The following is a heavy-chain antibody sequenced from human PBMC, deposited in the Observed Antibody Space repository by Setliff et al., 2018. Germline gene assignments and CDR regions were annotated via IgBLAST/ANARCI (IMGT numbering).Heavy chain of an antibody. D-gene: IGHD3-10*01. CDR3: FGAGTCSY. CDR2: INPHASEK. J-gene: IGHJ4*02. Sequence: ETLSLTCSVYGESFSNNYWSWVRQAPGKGLEWLASINPHASEKYYVDSVKGRFTISRDNAKNSLSLQLNSLRTEDTAVYYCFGAGTCSYWGQGTLVTVSS. V-gene: IGHV3-7*01. CDR1: GESFSNNY.